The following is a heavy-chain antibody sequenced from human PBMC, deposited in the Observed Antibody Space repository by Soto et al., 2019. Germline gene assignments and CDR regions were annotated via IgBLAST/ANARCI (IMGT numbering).Heavy chain of an antibody. D-gene: IGHD3-22*01. V-gene: IGHV3-30*18. CDR1: GFTFSIYG. J-gene: IGHJ4*02. CDR3: AKDSWDYYDSSGYLHPSYFDY. CDR2: ISYDGSNK. Sequence: RLSCAASGFTFSIYGMHWVRQAPGKGLEWVAVISYDGSNKYYADSVKGRFTISRDNSKNTLYLQMNSLRAEDTAVYYCAKDSWDYYDSSGYLHPSYFDYWGQGTLVTVSS.